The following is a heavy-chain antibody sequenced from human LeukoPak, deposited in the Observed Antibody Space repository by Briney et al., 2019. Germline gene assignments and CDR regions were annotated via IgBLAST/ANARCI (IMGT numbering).Heavy chain of an antibody. CDR3: AKDPTRIQLWFSYYFDY. J-gene: IGHJ4*02. V-gene: IGHV3-23*01. CDR2: ISGSGGST. D-gene: IGHD5-18*01. CDR1: GFTSSSYA. Sequence: PGGSLRLSCAASGFTSSSYAMSWVRQAPGKGLEWVSAISGSGGSTYYADSVKGRFTISRDNSKNTLYLQMNSLRAEDTAVYYCAKDPTRIQLWFSYYFDYWGQGTLVTVSS.